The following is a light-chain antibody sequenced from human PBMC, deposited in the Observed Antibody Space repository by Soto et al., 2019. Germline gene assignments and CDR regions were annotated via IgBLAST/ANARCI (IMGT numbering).Light chain of an antibody. J-gene: IGLJ1*01. CDR1: SSNIGAGYD. CDR2: GNS. V-gene: IGLV1-40*01. Sequence: SVLPQPPSVSVAPGQRVTISCTGSSSNIGAGYDVHWYQQLPGTAPKLLIYGNSNRPSGVPDRFSGSKSGTSASLAITGLQAEDEADYYCQSYDSSLSVFYVFGTGTKVTVL. CDR3: QSYDSSLSVFYV.